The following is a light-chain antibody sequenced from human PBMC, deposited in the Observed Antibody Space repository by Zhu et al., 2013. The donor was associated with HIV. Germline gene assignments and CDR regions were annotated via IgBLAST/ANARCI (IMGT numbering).Light chain of an antibody. CDR1: SSNIGANY. V-gene: IGLV1-47*02. J-gene: IGLJ2*01. Sequence: QSVLTQPPSVFGAPGQRVSISCAGSSSNIGANYELHWYQQLPGTAPKLLIYSNNQRPSGVPDRFSGSKSGTSASLAISGLQSEDEADYYCAAWDDGLSGVVFGGGTKLTVL. CDR3: AAWDDGLSGVV. CDR2: SNN.